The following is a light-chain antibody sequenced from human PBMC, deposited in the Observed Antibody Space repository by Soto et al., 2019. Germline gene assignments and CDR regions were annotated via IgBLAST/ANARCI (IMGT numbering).Light chain of an antibody. V-gene: IGLV1-40*01. CDR3: QSYYSSLSGSYV. J-gene: IGLJ1*01. CDR1: SSNIGAGYD. Sequence: QLVLTQPPSVSGAPGQRVTISCTGSSSNIGAGYDVHWYQQLPGTAPKLLIYGNSNRPSGVPDRFSGSKSGTSASLAITGLQAEDEADYYCQSYYSSLSGSYVFGTGTKLTVL. CDR2: GNS.